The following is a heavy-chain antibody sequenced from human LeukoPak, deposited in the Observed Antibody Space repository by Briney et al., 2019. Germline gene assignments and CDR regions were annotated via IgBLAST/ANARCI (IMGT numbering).Heavy chain of an antibody. CDR3: ARLKARDALDI. Sequence: SETLSLTCTVSGGSISSYSWNWIRQSPGRGLEWIGYVYYSGSTMYNPSLRSRVTISVDTSKNQFSLKLSSVTAADTAVYYCARLKARDALDIWGQGTMVTVSS. V-gene: IGHV4-59*08. CDR2: VYYSGST. CDR1: GGSISSYS. J-gene: IGHJ3*02.